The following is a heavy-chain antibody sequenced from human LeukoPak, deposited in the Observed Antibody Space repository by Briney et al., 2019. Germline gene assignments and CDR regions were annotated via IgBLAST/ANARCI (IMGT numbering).Heavy chain of an antibody. CDR1: GFTFSNYN. CDR3: ARDPNPARWQSAYFDY. D-gene: IGHD4-23*01. J-gene: IGHJ4*02. V-gene: IGHV3-21*01. Sequence: PGGSLRLSCAASGFTFSNYNMNWVRQAPGKGLEWVSSISSSSSYIYYADSLKGRFTISRDNAKNSLYLQMNSLRAEDTAVYYCARDPNPARWQSAYFDYWGQGTLVTVSS. CDR2: ISSSSSYI.